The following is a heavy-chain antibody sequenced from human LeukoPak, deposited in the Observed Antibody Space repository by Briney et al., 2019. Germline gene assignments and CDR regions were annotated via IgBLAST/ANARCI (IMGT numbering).Heavy chain of an antibody. CDR1: GFTFSGYP. Sequence: GKSLRLSCAASGFTFSGYPIHWVRQAPGKGLEWVAVISYDGSNKYYADSVKGRFTISRDNAKTSLYLQMNSLRAEDTAVYYCARSLWPEDYWGQGTLVTVSS. D-gene: IGHD5-18*01. J-gene: IGHJ4*02. V-gene: IGHV3-30-3*01. CDR3: ARSLWPEDY. CDR2: ISYDGSNK.